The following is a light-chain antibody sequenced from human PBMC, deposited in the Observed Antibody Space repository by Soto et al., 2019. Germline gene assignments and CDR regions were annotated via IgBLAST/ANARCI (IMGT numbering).Light chain of an antibody. CDR1: QTIRRY. CDR2: AAS. Sequence: DIQMNQSPSSLSASVGDRVTITCRASQTIRRYINWYQQKPGRAPRLLIYAASTLHTGVPSRFSGSGSGTEFTLTISSLQPEDFATYYCQQLNSYLITFGQGTLLEIK. CDR3: QQLNSYLIT. V-gene: IGKV1-9*01. J-gene: IGKJ5*01.